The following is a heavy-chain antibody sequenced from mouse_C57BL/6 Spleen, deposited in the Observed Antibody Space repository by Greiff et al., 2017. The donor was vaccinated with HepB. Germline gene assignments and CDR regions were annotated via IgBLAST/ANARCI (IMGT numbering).Heavy chain of an antibody. CDR1: GYTFTSYW. CDR3: ARLSKHYAMDY. Sequence: QVQLQQSGAELVKPGASVKLSCKASGYTFTSYWMQWVKQRPGQGLEWIGEIDPSDSYTNYNQKFKGKATLTVDTSSSTAYMQLSSLTSEDSAVYYCARLSKHYAMDYWGQGTSVTVSS. V-gene: IGHV1-50*01. J-gene: IGHJ4*01. CDR2: IDPSDSYT.